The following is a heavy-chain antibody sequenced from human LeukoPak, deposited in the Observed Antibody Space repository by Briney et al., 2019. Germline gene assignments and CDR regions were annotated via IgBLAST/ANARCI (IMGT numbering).Heavy chain of an antibody. J-gene: IGHJ4*02. D-gene: IGHD2-2*01. CDR2: ISSSSYI. CDR1: GFTFSSYS. CDR3: ARAVVPAAIPVSDY. Sequence: GGSLRLSCAASGFTFSSYSMNWVRQAPGKGLEWVSSISSSSYIYYADSVKGRFTISRDNAKNSLYLQMNSLRAEDTAVYYCARAVVPAAIPVSDYWGQGTLVTVSS. V-gene: IGHV3-21*01.